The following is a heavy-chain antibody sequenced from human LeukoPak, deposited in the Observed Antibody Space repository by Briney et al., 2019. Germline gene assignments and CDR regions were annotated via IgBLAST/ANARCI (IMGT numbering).Heavy chain of an antibody. CDR2: IKQDGSEK. Sequence: GGSLRLSCAASGSTFSSYWMSWVRQAPGKGLEWVANIKQDGSEKYYVDSVKGRFTISRDNAKNSLYLQMNSLRAEDTAVYYCARGDSSWSRRAGSDFDYWGQGTLVTVSS. CDR3: ARGDSSWSRRAGSDFDY. CDR1: GSTFSSYW. J-gene: IGHJ4*02. V-gene: IGHV3-7*03. D-gene: IGHD6-13*01.